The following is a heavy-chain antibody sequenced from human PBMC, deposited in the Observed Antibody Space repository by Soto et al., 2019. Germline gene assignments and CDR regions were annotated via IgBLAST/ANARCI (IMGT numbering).Heavy chain of an antibody. Sequence: SETLSLTCTVSGGSISSSSYYWGWIRQPPGKGLEWIGSIYYSGSTYYNPSFKSRVTISVDTSKNQFSLKLSSVTAADTAVYYCARSRSDDYGGNPYYFDYWGQGTLVTVSS. J-gene: IGHJ4*02. D-gene: IGHD4-17*01. CDR1: GGSISSSSYY. CDR3: ARSRSDDYGGNPYYFDY. CDR2: IYYSGST. V-gene: IGHV4-39*01.